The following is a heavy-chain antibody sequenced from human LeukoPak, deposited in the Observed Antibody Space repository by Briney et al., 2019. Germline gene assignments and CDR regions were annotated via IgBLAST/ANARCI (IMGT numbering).Heavy chain of an antibody. D-gene: IGHD1-26*01. CDR2: INPSGGST. Sequence: ASVKVSCKASGYTFSNYYMHWVRQAPGHGLEWMGLINPSGGSTSYAQKFQGRVTMTRDTSTTTFYMDLSSLRSEDTAVYYCARGSSGSYYNYFDYWGQGTLVTVSS. CDR3: ARGSSGSYYNYFDY. J-gene: IGHJ4*02. V-gene: IGHV1-46*01. CDR1: GYTFSNYY.